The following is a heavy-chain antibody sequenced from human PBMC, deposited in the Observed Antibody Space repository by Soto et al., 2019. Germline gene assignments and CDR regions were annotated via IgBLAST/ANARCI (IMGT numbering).Heavy chain of an antibody. CDR3: ARDSPIGSTYSGYDAIDS. CDR1: GGTFSTST. V-gene: IGHV1-69*04. Sequence: SVKVSCKASGGTFSTSTFTWVRQAPGQGLEWMGRTIPLLNVADYAQDFQGRVTITADKSTNTAYMELTSLTSKDTAVYYCARDSPIGSTYSGYDAIDSWGQGTLVTVSS. CDR2: TIPLLNVA. D-gene: IGHD5-12*01. J-gene: IGHJ4*02.